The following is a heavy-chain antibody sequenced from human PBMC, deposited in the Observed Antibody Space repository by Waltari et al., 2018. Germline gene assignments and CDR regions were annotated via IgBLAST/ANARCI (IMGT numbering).Heavy chain of an antibody. V-gene: IGHV3-66*01. CDR3: VRATAAGTGDPFDF. Sequence: EVKLVESGGGWIQPGGSLRLSCAASGLSVTNTYMNWVRQAPGKGLEWVSVIYSGGSTYYAGSAEGRFTISRDNARNSLYLQMNSLRAEDTAVYYCVRATAAGTGDPFDFWGQGTMVTVSS. CDR2: IYSGGST. J-gene: IGHJ3*01. CDR1: GLSVTNTY. D-gene: IGHD6-13*01.